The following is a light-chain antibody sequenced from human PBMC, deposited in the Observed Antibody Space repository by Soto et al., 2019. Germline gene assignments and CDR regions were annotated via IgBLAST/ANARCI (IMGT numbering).Light chain of an antibody. J-gene: IGLJ1*01. V-gene: IGLV1-44*01. CDR3: AAWDDSLNCYV. CDR2: SNN. Sequence: QSVLTQPPSASGTPGQRVTISCSGSSSNIGSNTVNWYQQLPGTAPKLLIYSNNQRPSGVPDRFSGSKSGTSASLAIRGLQSEDEADYYCAAWDDSLNCYVFGTGTKVTVL. CDR1: SSNIGSNT.